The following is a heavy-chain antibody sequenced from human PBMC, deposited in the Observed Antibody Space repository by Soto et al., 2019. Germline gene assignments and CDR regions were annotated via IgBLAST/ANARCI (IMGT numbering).Heavy chain of an antibody. CDR2: TYYRSKWYN. CDR3: ARDSQDIVVVPAAKEYYYYGMDV. D-gene: IGHD2-2*01. J-gene: IGHJ6*02. CDR1: ADSVSSNSAA. Sequence: PSQTLSLTCAISADSVSSNSAAWNWIRQSPSRGLEWLGRTYYRSKWYNDYAVSVKSRITINPDTSKNQFSLQLNSVTPEDTAVYYCARDSQDIVVVPAAKEYYYYGMDVWGQGTTVTVSS. V-gene: IGHV6-1*01.